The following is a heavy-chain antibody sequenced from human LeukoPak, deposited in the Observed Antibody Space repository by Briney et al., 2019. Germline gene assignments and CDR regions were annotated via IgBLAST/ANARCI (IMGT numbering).Heavy chain of an antibody. V-gene: IGHV3-7*01. D-gene: IGHD2-2*01. CDR3: AREGSSILFDY. J-gene: IGHJ4*02. CDR2: IKQDGSEK. CDR1: GFTFSRNW. Sequence: GGSLRLSCAASGFTFSRNWMSWVRQARGKGLEWVANIKQDGSEKYYVDSVKGRFTISRDNAKNSLYLQMNSLRAEDTAVYYCAREGSSILFDYWGQGTLVTVSS.